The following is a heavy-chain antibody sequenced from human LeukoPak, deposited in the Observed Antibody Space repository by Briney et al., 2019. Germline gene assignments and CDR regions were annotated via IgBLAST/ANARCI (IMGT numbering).Heavy chain of an antibody. V-gene: IGHV4-59*01. CDR1: GGSISSYY. CDR2: IYYSGST. Sequence: SETLSPTCTVSGGSISSYYWSWIRQPPGKGLEWIGDIYYSGSTNYNPSLKSRVTISVDTSKNQFSLKLSSVTAADTAVYYCARIDTASDAFDIWGQGTMVTVSS. D-gene: IGHD5-18*01. CDR3: ARIDTASDAFDI. J-gene: IGHJ3*02.